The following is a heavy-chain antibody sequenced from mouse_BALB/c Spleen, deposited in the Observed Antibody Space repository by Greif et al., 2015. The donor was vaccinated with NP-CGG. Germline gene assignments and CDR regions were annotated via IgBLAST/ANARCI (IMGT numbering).Heavy chain of an antibody. J-gene: IGHJ2*01. Sequence: VQLQQSGAELARPGASVKMSCKASGYTFTSYTMHWVKQRPGQGLEWIGYINPSSGYTNYNQKFKDKATLTADKSSSTADMQLSSPTSEDSAVYYCARTGNCGDYWGQGTTRTVSS. CDR3: ARTGNCGDY. D-gene: IGHD2-1*01. V-gene: IGHV1-4*01. CDR2: INPSSGYT. CDR1: GYTFTSYT.